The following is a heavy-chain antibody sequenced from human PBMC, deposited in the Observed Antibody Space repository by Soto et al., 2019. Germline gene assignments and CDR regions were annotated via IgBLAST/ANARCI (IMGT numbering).Heavy chain of an antibody. D-gene: IGHD6-6*01. CDR1: GGTFSSYA. CDR2: IIPIFGTA. J-gene: IGHJ4*02. Sequence: QVQLVKSVAEVKKPGSSVKVSCKASGGTFSSYAISWVRQAPGQGLEWMGGIIPIFGTANYAQKFQGRVTITADDSTSTAYMELISLRSEDTAVYYCARADQLVPGGGYWGQGTLVTVSS. V-gene: IGHV1-69*01. CDR3: ARADQLVPGGGY.